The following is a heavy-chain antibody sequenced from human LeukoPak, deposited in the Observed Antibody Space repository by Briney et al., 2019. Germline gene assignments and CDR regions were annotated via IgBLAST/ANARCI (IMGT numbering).Heavy chain of an antibody. CDR3: ARGRTSGADP. CDR1: GGPFSGYY. Sequence: PSETLSLTCAVYGGPFSGYYWSWIRQPPGKGLEWIGEINHSGSTNYNPSLKSRVTISVDTSKNQFSLKLSSVTAADTAVYYCARGRTSGADPWGQGTLDTVSS. D-gene: IGHD6-25*01. J-gene: IGHJ5*02. CDR2: INHSGST. V-gene: IGHV4-34*01.